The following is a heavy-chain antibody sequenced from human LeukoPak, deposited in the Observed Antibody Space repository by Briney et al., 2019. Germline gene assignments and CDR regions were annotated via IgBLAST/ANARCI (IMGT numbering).Heavy chain of an antibody. CDR2: ISYDGSNK. D-gene: IGHD6-6*01. V-gene: IGHV3-30*03. Sequence: GGSLRLSCAASGFTFSSYSMNWVRQAPGKGLEWVAVISYDGSNKYYADSVKGRFTISRDNSKNTLYLQMNSLRAEDTAVYYCARGGAARPDYWGQGTLVIVSS. CDR3: ARGGAARPDY. J-gene: IGHJ4*02. CDR1: GFTFSSYS.